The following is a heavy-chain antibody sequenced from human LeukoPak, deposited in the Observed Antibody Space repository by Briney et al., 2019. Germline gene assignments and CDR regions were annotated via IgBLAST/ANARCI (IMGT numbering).Heavy chain of an antibody. CDR1: GYTFTSYA. CDR3: ARGGYCSGGSCYTFDY. D-gene: IGHD2-15*01. J-gene: IGHJ4*02. V-gene: IGHV1-2*04. CDR2: INPNSGGT. Sequence: ASVKVSCKASGYTFTSYAMHWVRQAPGQGLEWMGWINPNSGGTNYAQKFQGWVTMTRDTSISTAYMELSRLRSDDTAVYYCARGGYCSGGSCYTFDYWGQGTLVTVSS.